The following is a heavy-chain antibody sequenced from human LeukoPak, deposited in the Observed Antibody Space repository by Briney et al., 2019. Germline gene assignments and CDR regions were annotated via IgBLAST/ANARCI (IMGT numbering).Heavy chain of an antibody. V-gene: IGHV4-38-2*02. J-gene: IGHJ4*02. Sequence: SETLSLTCTVSGYSIRSDYYWGWIRQPPGKGLEWIGTLYHTGSTYYNPSLKSRVTMSVDTSKNHFSLKLSSVTAADTAVYYCARRAGAYSHPYDYWGQGTLVTVSS. D-gene: IGHD4/OR15-4a*01. CDR2: LYHTGST. CDR1: GYSIRSDYY. CDR3: ARRAGAYSHPYDY.